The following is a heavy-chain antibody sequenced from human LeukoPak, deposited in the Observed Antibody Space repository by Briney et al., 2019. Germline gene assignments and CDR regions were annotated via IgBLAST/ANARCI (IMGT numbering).Heavy chain of an antibody. CDR3: ARGAGSTTSNDAFDI. J-gene: IGHJ3*02. V-gene: IGHV4-30-4*07. CDR1: GGSISSGSYS. D-gene: IGHD1-1*01. CDR2: MFYTGNT. Sequence: SETLSLTCGVSGGSISSGSYSWSWIRQPPGKGPEWIGYMFYTGNTYYNPSLKSRVTISVDTSKNQFSLKVSSVTAADTAVYYCARGAGSTTSNDAFDIWGQGTMVTVSS.